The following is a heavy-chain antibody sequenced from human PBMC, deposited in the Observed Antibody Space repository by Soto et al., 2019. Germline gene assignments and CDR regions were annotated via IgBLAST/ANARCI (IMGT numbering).Heavy chain of an antibody. CDR2: INYEGSST. D-gene: IGHD4-17*01. Sequence: GGSLRLSCAASGFIFSDYWMHWVRQSPGEGLVWVSRINYEGSSTNYADSVKGRFTISRDNARNSLYLQMNSLRAEDTAVYYCARDGYGDPYFYYGLDVWGQGTTVTVSS. V-gene: IGHV3-74*01. J-gene: IGHJ6*02. CDR3: ARDGYGDPYFYYGLDV. CDR1: GFIFSDYW.